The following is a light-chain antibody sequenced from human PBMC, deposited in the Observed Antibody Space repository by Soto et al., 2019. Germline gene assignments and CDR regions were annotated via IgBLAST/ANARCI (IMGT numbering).Light chain of an antibody. V-gene: IGKV3-15*01. Sequence: EIVMTQSPATLSLSPGERATLSCRASQSVSSNVAWYQQIPGQTPRLLIYGASTRATGIPARFSGSGSGTDFTLTISRLEPEDFAVYFCQQYGHSPPFTFGPGTKVDIK. CDR2: GAS. CDR3: QQYGHSPPFT. J-gene: IGKJ3*01. CDR1: QSVSSN.